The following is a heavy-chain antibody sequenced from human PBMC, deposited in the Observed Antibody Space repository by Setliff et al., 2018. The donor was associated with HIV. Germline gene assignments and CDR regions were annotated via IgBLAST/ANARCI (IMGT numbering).Heavy chain of an antibody. J-gene: IGHJ3*02. CDR2: IYSPIIST. Sequence: SETLSLTCTVSGDSISGYYWSWIRQPAGKGLEWIGRIYSPIISTNYNPSLKSRVTMSVDTSKNQFSLRLNSVTAADTAVYYCARRGGYTYYYDSSGYHRGPNDAFDIWG. CDR3: ARRGGYTYYYDSSGYHRGPNDAFDI. CDR1: GDSISGYY. D-gene: IGHD3-22*01. V-gene: IGHV4-4*07.